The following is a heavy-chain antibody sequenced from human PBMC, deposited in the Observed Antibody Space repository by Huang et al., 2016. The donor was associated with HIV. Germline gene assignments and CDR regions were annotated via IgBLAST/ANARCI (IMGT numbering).Heavy chain of an antibody. Sequence: QLQLQESGPGLVRPSETLSLICTVSGGSITDSNYYGGWIRPPPGQGLEWIGSIYYSGDTEYNPSLKSRGTRSVDTSKNRFSRDIRSVAVADTAIYYCARHFGSWSGYFDSWGQGTLVPVSS. J-gene: IGHJ4*02. CDR1: GGSITDSNYY. D-gene: IGHD3-10*01. CDR3: ARHFGSWSGYFDS. V-gene: IGHV4-39*01. CDR2: IYYSGDT.